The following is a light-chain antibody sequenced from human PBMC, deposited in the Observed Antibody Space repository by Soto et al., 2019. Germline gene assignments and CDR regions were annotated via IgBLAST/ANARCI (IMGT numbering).Light chain of an antibody. CDR3: QHYRSSQS. J-gene: IGKJ1*01. Sequence: EIVLTQSPGTLSLSPGERATLSCRASQSVSSSYLAWYQQKPGQAPRLLIYGASSRATGIPDRFSGSGSGTDFTLTISRLEPEDFAVYYCQHYRSSQSFGQGTKLEIK. CDR1: QSVSSSY. V-gene: IGKV3-20*01. CDR2: GAS.